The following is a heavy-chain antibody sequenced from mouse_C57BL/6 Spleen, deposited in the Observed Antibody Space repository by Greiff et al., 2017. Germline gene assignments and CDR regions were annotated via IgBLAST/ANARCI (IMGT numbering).Heavy chain of an antibody. J-gene: IGHJ2*01. CDR3: ARWGGSNQYFDY. V-gene: IGHV1-53*01. Sequence: VQLQQPGTELVKPGASVKLSCKASGYTFTSYWMHWVKQGPGQGLEWIGNINPSNGGTNYNEKFKSKATLTVDKSSSTAYMQLSSLTSEDSAVYYCARWGGSNQYFDYWGQGTTLTVSS. CDR2: INPSNGGT. CDR1: GYTFTSYW. D-gene: IGHD2-5*01.